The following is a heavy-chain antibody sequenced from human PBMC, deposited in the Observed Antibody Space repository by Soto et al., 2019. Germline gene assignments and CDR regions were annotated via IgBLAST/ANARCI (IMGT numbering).Heavy chain of an antibody. CDR1: GGTFSSYA. CDR2: IIPIFGTA. CDR3: ARDRWAAAGTFDYYYYGMDV. Sequence: QVQLVQSGAVVKKPGSSVKVSCKASGGTFSSYAISWVRQAPGQGLEWMGGIIPIFGTANYAQKFQGRVTITADESTSTAYMELSSLRSEDTAVYYCARDRWAAAGTFDYYYYGMDVWGQGTTVTVSS. D-gene: IGHD6-13*01. V-gene: IGHV1-69*01. J-gene: IGHJ6*02.